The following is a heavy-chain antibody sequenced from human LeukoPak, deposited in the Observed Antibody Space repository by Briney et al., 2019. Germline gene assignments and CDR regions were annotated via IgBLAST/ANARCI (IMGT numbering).Heavy chain of an antibody. CDR2: ISVGSSIM. CDR1: GFTFSSHE. J-gene: IGHJ3*02. D-gene: IGHD2-21*02. CDR3: ARRSGAWYALDM. V-gene: IGHV3-48*03. Sequence: SGGSLRLSCEASGFTFSSHEIIWVRQPPGRGLEWISYISVGSSIMYYADSVKGRFTISRDNAKNSLYLQMINLRAEDTALYYCARRSGAWYALDMWGQGTMVSVSS.